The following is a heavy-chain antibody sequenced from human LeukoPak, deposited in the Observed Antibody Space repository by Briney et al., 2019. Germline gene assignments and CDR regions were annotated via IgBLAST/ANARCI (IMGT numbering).Heavy chain of an antibody. CDR1: GGSFSGYY. V-gene: IGHV4-34*01. J-gene: IGHJ4*02. D-gene: IGHD2-15*01. CDR2: INHSGST. Sequence: PSETLSLTCAVYGGSFSGYYWSWIRQPPGKGLEWIGEINHSGSTNYNPSLKSRVTISVDTSKNQFSLKLSSVTAADTAVYYCARGRGYCSGGSCYFDYWGQGTLATVSS. CDR3: ARGRGYCSGGSCYFDY.